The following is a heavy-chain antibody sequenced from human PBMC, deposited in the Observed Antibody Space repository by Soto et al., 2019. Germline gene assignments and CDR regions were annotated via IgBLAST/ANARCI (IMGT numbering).Heavy chain of an antibody. CDR3: ATNQAGIAAAGTLYYFDY. CDR1: GGTFSSYA. J-gene: IGHJ4*02. CDR2: IIPIFGTA. D-gene: IGHD6-13*01. V-gene: IGHV1-69*13. Sequence: ASVKVSCKASGGTFSSYAISWVRQAPGQGLEWMGGIIPIFGTANYAQKFQGRVTITADESTSTAYMELSSLRSEDTAVYYCATNQAGIAAAGTLYYFDYWGQGTLVTVS.